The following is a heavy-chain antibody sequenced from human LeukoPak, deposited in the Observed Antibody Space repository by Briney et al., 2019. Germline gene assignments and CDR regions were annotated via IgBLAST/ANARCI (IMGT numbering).Heavy chain of an antibody. CDR2: TSYDGSDK. CDR1: GFTFNNYG. D-gene: IGHD2-2*01. J-gene: IGHJ2*01. CDR3: AKIAAGGGLAPSCYFFF. Sequence: PGGSLRLSCAASGFTFNNYGMLWVRQAPGKGLEWVAVTSYDGSDKHHADPVKGRFTIARDNSKNTLYLQMNSLRTEDTAVYYWAKIAAGGGLAPSCYFFFWGRGTLVTVSS. V-gene: IGHV3-30*18.